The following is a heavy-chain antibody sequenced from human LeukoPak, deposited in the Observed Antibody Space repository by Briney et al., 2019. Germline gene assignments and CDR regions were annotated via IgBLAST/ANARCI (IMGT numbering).Heavy chain of an antibody. CDR3: ASDYCSSTSCYLY. D-gene: IGHD2-2*01. CDR1: GFTFSSYP. V-gene: IGHV3-30-3*01. CDR2: ISYDGTNK. Sequence: GGSLRLSCAASGFTFSSYPVYWVRQAPGKGLEWVAVISYDGTNKYYGDSVKGRFTISRDNSKNTLYLQMNSLRAEDTAVYYCASDYCSSTSCYLYWGQGTLVTVSS. J-gene: IGHJ4*02.